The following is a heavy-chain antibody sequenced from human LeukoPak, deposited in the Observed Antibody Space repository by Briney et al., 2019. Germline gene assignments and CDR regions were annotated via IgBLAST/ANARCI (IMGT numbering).Heavy chain of an antibody. CDR2: IYYSGST. D-gene: IGHD4-11*01. J-gene: IGHJ5*02. CDR3: ARMTKTKTSNRFDP. CDR1: GGSISSSAYY. V-gene: IGHV4-39*07. Sequence: SETLSLTCTVSGGSISSSAYYWGWVRQPPGKGLEWIGIIYYSGSTYYNPSLKSRVTVSVDTSKNQFSLKLSSVTAADTAVYYCARMTKTKTSNRFDPWGQGALVSVSS.